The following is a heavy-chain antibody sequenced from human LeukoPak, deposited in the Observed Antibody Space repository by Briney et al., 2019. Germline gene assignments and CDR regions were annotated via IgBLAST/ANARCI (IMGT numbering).Heavy chain of an antibody. CDR3: ARDSGSYLPY. J-gene: IGHJ4*02. V-gene: IGHV4-34*01. Sequence: SETLSLTCAVYGGSFSGYYWSWIRQPPGKGLEWIGEINHSGSTNYNPSLKSRVTISVDTSKNQFSLKLSSVTAADTAVYYCARDSGSYLPYWGQGTLVTVSS. CDR1: GGSFSGYY. D-gene: IGHD1-26*01. CDR2: INHSGST.